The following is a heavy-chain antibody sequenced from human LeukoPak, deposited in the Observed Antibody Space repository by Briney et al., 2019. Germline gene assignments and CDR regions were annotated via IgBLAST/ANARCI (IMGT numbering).Heavy chain of an antibody. D-gene: IGHD3-9*01. J-gene: IGHJ4*02. CDR1: GFTFDTYS. CDR2: ISSRSTYI. CDR3: ARVEDYDILTGFDY. V-gene: IGHV3-21*01. Sequence: GGSLRLSCAASGFTFDTYSMDWVRQAPGKGLEWVSSISSRSTYIYYADSVKGRFTISRDNAKNSLYLQMNSLRAEDTAVYYCARVEDYDILTGFDYWGQGTLVTVSS.